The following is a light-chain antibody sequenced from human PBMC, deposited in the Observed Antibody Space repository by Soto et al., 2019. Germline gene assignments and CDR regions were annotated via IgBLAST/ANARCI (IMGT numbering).Light chain of an antibody. V-gene: IGKV1-39*01. Sequence: DIQVTQSPSSISASVGDRVTITCRASQSINTYLNWYQQKPGKAPKLLIYTASNLQSGVPSRFRGSGSGTDFTLTISGLEPEDIATYYCQQTYTTLSFGGGTKVEI. CDR1: QSINTY. J-gene: IGKJ4*01. CDR3: QQTYTTLS. CDR2: TAS.